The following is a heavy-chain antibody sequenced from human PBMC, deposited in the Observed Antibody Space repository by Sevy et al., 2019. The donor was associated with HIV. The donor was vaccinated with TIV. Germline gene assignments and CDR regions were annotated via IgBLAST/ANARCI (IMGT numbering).Heavy chain of an antibody. V-gene: IGHV3-30-3*01. D-gene: IGHD3-16*01. J-gene: IGHJ4*02. Sequence: GGSLRLSCAASGFTFSSYAMHWVRQAPGKGLEWVAVISYDGSNKYYADSVKGRFTISRDNSKNRLYLQMNSLRAEDTAVYYCAGDLSRSRTKRGEIDYWGQGTLVTVSS. CDR3: AGDLSRSRTKRGEIDY. CDR2: ISYDGSNK. CDR1: GFTFSSYA.